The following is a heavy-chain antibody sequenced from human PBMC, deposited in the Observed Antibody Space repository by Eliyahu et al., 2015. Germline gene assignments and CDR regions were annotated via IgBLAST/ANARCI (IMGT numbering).Heavy chain of an antibody. Sequence: EVQLVESGGGLVQPGGSLRLSCAASGFSFSTYNXNWVRQAPGKGLEWVSYISSSLSTIYYADSVKGRFTVSRDNAKNSLDLQMNSLRDEDTAVYYCARVARGYCSGGTCHSHYFDYWGQGTLVTVSS. CDR3: ARVARGYCSGGTCHSHYFDY. CDR1: GFSFSTYN. CDR2: ISSSLSTI. V-gene: IGHV3-48*02. J-gene: IGHJ4*02. D-gene: IGHD2-15*01.